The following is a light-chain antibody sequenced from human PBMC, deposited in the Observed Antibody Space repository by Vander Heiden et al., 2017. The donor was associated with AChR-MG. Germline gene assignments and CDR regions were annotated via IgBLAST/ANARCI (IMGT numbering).Light chain of an antibody. J-gene: IGKJ5*01. CDR3: QQYASYSDIS. Sequence: DIQMTQSPSTLSASVGDRVTITCRASQSIGTWLAWYQQNQGKSPRLLIYRASNLESGVPSRFSGSGSGTEFTLTISSLQPDDFGTYYCQQYASYSDISFGQGTRLEIK. CDR2: RAS. V-gene: IGKV1-5*03. CDR1: QSIGTW.